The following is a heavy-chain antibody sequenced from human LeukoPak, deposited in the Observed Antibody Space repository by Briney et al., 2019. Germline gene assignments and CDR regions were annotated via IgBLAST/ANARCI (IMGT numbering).Heavy chain of an antibody. CDR2: ISGDGGST. V-gene: IGHV3-43*02. D-gene: IGHD2-21*02. CDR1: GFTFDDYA. J-gene: IGHJ3*02. Sequence: PGGSLRLSCAASGFTFDDYAMHWVRQAPGKGLEWVSLISGDGGSTYYANSVKGRFTISRDNSKNSLYLQMNSLRTEDTALYYCAKDITPGDSVAFDIWGQGTMVTVSS. CDR3: AKDITPGDSVAFDI.